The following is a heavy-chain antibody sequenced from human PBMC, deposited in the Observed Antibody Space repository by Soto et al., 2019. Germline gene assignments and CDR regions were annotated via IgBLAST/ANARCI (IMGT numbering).Heavy chain of an antibody. D-gene: IGHD5-18*01. CDR2: IDWDDDK. Sequence: SGPTLVNPTQTLTLTCTFSGFSLSTSGMRVSWIRQPPGKALEWLARIDWDDDKFYSTSLKTRLTISKDTSKNQVVLTMTNMDPVDTATYYCERGYSYGYYYGMDVWGQGTTVTVSS. J-gene: IGHJ6*02. V-gene: IGHV2-70*04. CDR3: ERGYSYGYYYGMDV. CDR1: GFSLSTSGMR.